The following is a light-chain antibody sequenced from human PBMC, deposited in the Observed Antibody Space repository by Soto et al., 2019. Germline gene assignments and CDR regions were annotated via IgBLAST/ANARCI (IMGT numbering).Light chain of an antibody. J-gene: IGKJ2*01. CDR3: QQYGSSPPYT. CDR2: GAF. V-gene: IGKV3-20*01. Sequence: EIVLTQSPGTLSLSPGERATLSCRASQSVSSSYLAWYQQKLGQAPRLLIYGAFSRATGIPDRFSGSGSGTDFTLTISRLEPEDFAVYYCQQYGSSPPYTFGQGTKLEIK. CDR1: QSVSSSY.